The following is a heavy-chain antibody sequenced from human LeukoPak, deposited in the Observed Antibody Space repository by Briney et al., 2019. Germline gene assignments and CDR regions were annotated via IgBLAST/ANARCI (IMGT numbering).Heavy chain of an antibody. Sequence: SETLSLTCTVSGGSISSYYWSWIRQPPGKGLEWIGYIYYSGSTNYNPSLKSRVTISVDTSKNQFSLKLSSVTAADTAVCYCASHSSSSWYSTAFDIWGQGTMVTVSS. CDR3: ASHSSSSWYSTAFDI. V-gene: IGHV4-59*01. CDR2: IYYSGST. D-gene: IGHD6-13*01. CDR1: GGSISSYY. J-gene: IGHJ3*02.